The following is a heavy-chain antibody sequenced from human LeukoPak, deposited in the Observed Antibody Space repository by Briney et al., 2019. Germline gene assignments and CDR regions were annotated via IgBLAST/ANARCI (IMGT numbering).Heavy chain of an antibody. CDR3: AKDSTMIVMRGVGVYWYFDL. D-gene: IGHD3-22*01. CDR2: ISGSVGTT. Sequence: PGGSLRLSCAASGFTFSTYAMTWVRQAPGKGLEWVSAISGSVGTTYYADSVKGRFTISRDNSKNTLYLQMNSLRAEDTAVYYCAKDSTMIVMRGVGVYWYFDLWGRGTLVTVSS. J-gene: IGHJ2*01. V-gene: IGHV3-23*01. CDR1: GFTFSTYA.